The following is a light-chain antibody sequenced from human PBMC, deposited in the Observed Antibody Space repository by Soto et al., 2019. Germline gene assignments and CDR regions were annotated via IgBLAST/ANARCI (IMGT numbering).Light chain of an antibody. CDR1: QSINSH. CDR2: GAS. Sequence: KGMKISLATLSVTPGERATLSCRASQSINSHLACYQNKPGQPPSLLISGASTRDNAIPASFSHSGSGTEFTLTIICLQSEDFTVYYSQLSTFLPITF. CDR3: QLSTFLPIT. J-gene: IGKJ5*01. V-gene: IGKV3-15*01.